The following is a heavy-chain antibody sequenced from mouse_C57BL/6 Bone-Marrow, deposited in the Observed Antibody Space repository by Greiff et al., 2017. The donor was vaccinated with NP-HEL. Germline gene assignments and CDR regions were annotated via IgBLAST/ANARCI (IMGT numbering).Heavy chain of an antibody. V-gene: IGHV1-52*01. CDR2: IDPSDSET. J-gene: IGHJ4*01. D-gene: IGHD2-4*01. Sequence: QVQLQQPGAELVRPGSSVKLSCKASGYTFTSYWMHWVKQRPIQGLEWIGNIDPSDSETHYNQKFKDKATLTVDKSSSTAYMQLSSLTSEDSAVYYCARYYDSYYAMDYWGQGTSVTVSS. CDR1: GYTFTSYW. CDR3: ARYYDSYYAMDY.